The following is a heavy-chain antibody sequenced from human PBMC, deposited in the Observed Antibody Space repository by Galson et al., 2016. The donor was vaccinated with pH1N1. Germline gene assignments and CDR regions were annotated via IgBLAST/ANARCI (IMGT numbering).Heavy chain of an antibody. CDR1: GFTFSDYY. D-gene: IGHD2-15*01. V-gene: IGHV3-11*01. CDR3: AGYCSGGSCSGSYYYFDT. Sequence: SLRLSCAASGFTFSDYYMTWIRRAPGKGLEWVSYISSSGYTIFYTDSVKGRFTISRDNARNSLYLQMNSLRAEDTALYYCAGYCSGGSCSGSYYYFDTWGQGTLVTVSS. J-gene: IGHJ4*02. CDR2: ISSSGYTI.